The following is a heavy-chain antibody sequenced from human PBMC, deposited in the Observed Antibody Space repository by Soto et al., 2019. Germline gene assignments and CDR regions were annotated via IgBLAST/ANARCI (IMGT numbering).Heavy chain of an antibody. Sequence: QVQLVESGGGLVKPGGSLRLSCAASGFTFNDHYMTWIRQAPGKGLEWVSFISSDSIYTNSADSVKGRFTISRDNAKNLLYLQMSSRGVEDTAVYYCARDSTGSGLDYGMDVWGQGTTVAVSS. J-gene: IGHJ6*02. CDR3: ARDSTGSGLDYGMDV. D-gene: IGHD3-10*01. CDR2: ISSDSIYT. V-gene: IGHV3-11*06. CDR1: GFTFNDHY.